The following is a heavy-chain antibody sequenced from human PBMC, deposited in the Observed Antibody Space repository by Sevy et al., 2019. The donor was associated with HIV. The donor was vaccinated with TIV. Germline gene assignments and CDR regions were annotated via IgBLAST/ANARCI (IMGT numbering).Heavy chain of an antibody. CDR3: AGGRLIVATTKGPDAFDI. CDR2: IWYYRNNK. Sequence: GGSLRLSCAASGFTFSSYGMHWVRQAPGKGLEWVAVIWYYRNNKYYADSVKGRFTISRDNSKNTLYLQMNSLRAEDTAVYYCAGGRLIVATTKGPDAFDIWGQGTMVTVSS. D-gene: IGHD5-12*01. CDR1: GFTFSSYG. J-gene: IGHJ3*02. V-gene: IGHV3-33*01.